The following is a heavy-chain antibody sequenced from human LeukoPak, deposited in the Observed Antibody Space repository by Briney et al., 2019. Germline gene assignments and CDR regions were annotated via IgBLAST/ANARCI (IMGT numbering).Heavy chain of an antibody. J-gene: IGHJ6*04. D-gene: IGHD2-15*01. Sequence: PGGSLRLSCVASGFTFDDYGMSWVRQAPGKGLEWVSTINWNGVSTDYAHSVKGRFTISRDNSKNTLYLQMNSLRAEDTAVYYCARVRDIVVMDVWGKGTTVTVSS. CDR1: GFTFDDYG. CDR2: INWNGVST. CDR3: ARVRDIVVMDV. V-gene: IGHV3-20*04.